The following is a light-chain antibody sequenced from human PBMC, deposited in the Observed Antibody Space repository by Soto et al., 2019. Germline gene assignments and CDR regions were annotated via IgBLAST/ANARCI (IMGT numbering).Light chain of an antibody. CDR1: QSVSSN. CDR3: HQYDNSPWT. Sequence: EIVMTQSPATLSVSPGERATLSCRASQSVSSNLAWYQQKPGQAPRLLIYGASTRATGIPARFSGSGSGTEFTLTISSLQSEDFAVYYCHQYDNSPWTFGQGTRVEIK. J-gene: IGKJ1*01. CDR2: GAS. V-gene: IGKV3-15*01.